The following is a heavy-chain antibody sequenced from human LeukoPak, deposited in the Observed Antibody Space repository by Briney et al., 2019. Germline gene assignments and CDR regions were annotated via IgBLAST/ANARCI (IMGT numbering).Heavy chain of an antibody. V-gene: IGHV3-30-3*01. Sequence: PGGSLRLSCAASGFTFSSYAMHWVRQAPGKGLEWVAVISYDGSNKYYADSVKGRFTISRDNSKNTLYLQMNSLRAEDTAVYYCARDPRRFSYGDYESFLDYWGQGTLVTVSS. D-gene: IGHD4-17*01. CDR2: ISYDGSNK. CDR1: GFTFSSYA. CDR3: ARDPRRFSYGDYESFLDY. J-gene: IGHJ4*02.